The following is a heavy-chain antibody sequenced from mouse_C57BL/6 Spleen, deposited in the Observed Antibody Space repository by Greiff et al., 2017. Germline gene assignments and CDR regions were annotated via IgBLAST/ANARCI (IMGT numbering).Heavy chain of an antibody. D-gene: IGHD3-2*02. V-gene: IGHV1-50*01. Sequence: QVQLQQPGAELVKPGASVKLSCKASGYTFTSYWMQWVKQRPGQGLEWIGEIDPSDSYTNYNQKFKGKATLTVDTSSSTAYMQLSSLTSEDSAVYYCARRLRRTYYAMGYWGQGTSVTVAS. CDR3: ARRLRRTYYAMGY. CDR2: IDPSDSYT. J-gene: IGHJ4*01. CDR1: GYTFTSYW.